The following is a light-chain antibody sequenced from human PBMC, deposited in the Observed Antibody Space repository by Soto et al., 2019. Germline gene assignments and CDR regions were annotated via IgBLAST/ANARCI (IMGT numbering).Light chain of an antibody. J-gene: IGKJ2*01. CDR2: GAS. Sequence: EIVMTQSPATLSVSPGERATLSCRASQSVSSNLAWYQQKPGQAPRLLIYGASPRATGIPARFSGSGSGTEVTLTISSLQSEDFAVYYCQQYNNWTYTFGQGTKLEIK. CDR3: QQYNNWTYT. V-gene: IGKV3-15*01. CDR1: QSVSSN.